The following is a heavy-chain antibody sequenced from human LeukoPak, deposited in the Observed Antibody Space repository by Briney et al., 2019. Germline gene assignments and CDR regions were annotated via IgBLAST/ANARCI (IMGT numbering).Heavy chain of an antibody. CDR2: ISRTSSYT. D-gene: IGHD3-22*01. J-gene: IGHJ4*02. Sequence: KPGGSLRLSCAASGFTFSSYGMHWVRQAPGKGLEWVSSISRTSSYTDYADSVKGRFTISRDNAKNSLYLQMNSLRAEDTAVYYCARDRSYYDSSGYSSGDYWGQGTLVTVSS. CDR1: GFTFSSYG. CDR3: ARDRSYYDSSGYSSGDY. V-gene: IGHV3-21*01.